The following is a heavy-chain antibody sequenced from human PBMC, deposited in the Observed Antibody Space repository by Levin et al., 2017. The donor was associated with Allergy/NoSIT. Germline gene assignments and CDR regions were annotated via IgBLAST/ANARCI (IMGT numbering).Heavy chain of an antibody. CDR1: GASISSGYY. V-gene: IGHV4-31*03. D-gene: IGHD3-10*01. Sequence: PSETLSLTCTVSGASISSGYYWTWIRQYPGKGLEWLGYIYRSGSTYYNPSLKSRVTMSVDTSKNQFSLTLNSVTSADTAVYICARGVSGSSWRFDYWGQGSLVTVSS. J-gene: IGHJ4*02. CDR3: ARGVSGSSWRFDY. CDR2: IYRSGST.